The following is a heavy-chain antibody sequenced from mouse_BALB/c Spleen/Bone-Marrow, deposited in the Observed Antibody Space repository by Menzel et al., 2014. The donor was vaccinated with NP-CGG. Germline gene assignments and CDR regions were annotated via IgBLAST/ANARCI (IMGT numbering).Heavy chain of an antibody. CDR3: AREGYTHGNDFDY. CDR2: IDPYYGDS. Sequence: VQLQQSGPELEKPGASVKISCKASGYSFTGYNMNWVEQSNGKSLEWIGNIDPYYGDSTYNQKFKGKATLTVDKSSSRAYMQPKSLTSENTAIYYCAREGYTHGNDFDYCGQDTSLPVSP. D-gene: IGHD2-1*01. V-gene: IGHV1-39*01. CDR1: GYSFTGYN. J-gene: IGHJ2*03.